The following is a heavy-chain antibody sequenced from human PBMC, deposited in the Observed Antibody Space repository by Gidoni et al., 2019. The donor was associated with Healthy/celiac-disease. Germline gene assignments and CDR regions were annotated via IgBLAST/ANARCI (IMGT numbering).Heavy chain of an antibody. CDR2: IYYSGST. J-gene: IGHJ3*02. CDR1: GCSFIRYY. CDR3: ARGYCSSTSCYDAFDI. D-gene: IGHD2-2*01. V-gene: IGHV4-59*01. Sequence: QVQLPESGPGLVKPSETLSLTCTVPGCSFIRYYWRWIRQPPGKGLEWIGYIYYSGSTNYNPSLKSRVTISVDTSKNQFSLKLSSVTAADTAVYYCARGYCSSTSCYDAFDIWGQGTMVTVSS.